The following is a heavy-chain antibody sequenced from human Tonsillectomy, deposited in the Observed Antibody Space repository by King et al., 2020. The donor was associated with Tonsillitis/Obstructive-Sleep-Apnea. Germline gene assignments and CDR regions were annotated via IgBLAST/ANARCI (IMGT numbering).Heavy chain of an antibody. Sequence: QLVQSGGGVVQPGRSLRLSCAASGLTFSSFGMHWVRQAPGRGLEWVAVISHDGSYKNYADSVKGRFTVSRDNSKNTLYLQMNSLRAEDTAVYYCAKEARDYDIFTGLDVWGQGTTVTVSS. J-gene: IGHJ6*02. V-gene: IGHV3-30*18. CDR3: AKEARDYDIFTGLDV. CDR1: GLTFSSFG. D-gene: IGHD3-9*01. CDR2: ISHDGSYK.